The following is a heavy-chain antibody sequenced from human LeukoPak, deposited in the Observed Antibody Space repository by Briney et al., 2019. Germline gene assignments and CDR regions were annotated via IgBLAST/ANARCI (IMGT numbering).Heavy chain of an antibody. Sequence: PGGSLRLSCAASGFTFSRYAMNWVRQAPGKGLEWVSTISTSGNTHYADSVEGRFTISRDNSKNTLYLQMNSLRDEDTAIYYCTKDHDSTGLYQDRDYWGQGTLVTISS. J-gene: IGHJ4*02. CDR2: ISTSGNT. D-gene: IGHD6-19*01. CDR3: TKDHDSTGLYQDRDY. CDR1: GFTFSRYA. V-gene: IGHV3-23*01.